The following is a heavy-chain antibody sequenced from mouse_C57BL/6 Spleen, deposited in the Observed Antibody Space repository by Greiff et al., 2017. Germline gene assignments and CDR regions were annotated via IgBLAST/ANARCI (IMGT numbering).Heavy chain of an antibody. J-gene: IGHJ3*01. Sequence: VQLQQPGAELVKPGASVKMSCKASGYTFTSYWITWVKQRPGQGLEWIGDIYPGSGSTNYNEKFKSKATLTVDTSSSTAYMQLSSLTSEDSAVSYGARGGTAQATVAYWGQGTLVTVSA. CDR2: IYPGSGST. D-gene: IGHD3-2*02. CDR3: ARGGTAQATVAY. CDR1: GYTFTSYW. V-gene: IGHV1-55*01.